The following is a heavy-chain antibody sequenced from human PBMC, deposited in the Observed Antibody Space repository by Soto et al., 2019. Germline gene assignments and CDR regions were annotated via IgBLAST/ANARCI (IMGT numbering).Heavy chain of an antibody. Sequence: GWSLRLSCAASGFTFSSYGMHWVRQAPGKGLEWVAVISYDGSNKYYADSVKGRFTISRDNSKNTLYLQMNSLRAEDTAVYYCAKDYRDSDYYYGMDVWGQGTKVTGS. CDR1: GFTFSSYG. D-gene: IGHD4-4*01. CDR3: AKDYRDSDYYYGMDV. V-gene: IGHV3-30*18. J-gene: IGHJ6*02. CDR2: ISYDGSNK.